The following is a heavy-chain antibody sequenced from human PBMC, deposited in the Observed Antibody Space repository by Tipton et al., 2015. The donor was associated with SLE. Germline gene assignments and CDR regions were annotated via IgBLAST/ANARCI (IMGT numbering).Heavy chain of an antibody. CDR2: INNDGSST. J-gene: IGHJ3*02. V-gene: IGHV3-74*01. Sequence: SLRLSCVASGFTFSNYWMHWVRQVPGKGPVWVSRINNDGSSTSYADSVKGRFTISRDNSNNTLYLQMNSLRPEDTAVYFCARVRRARGAFDIWGQGTIITVSS. CDR3: ARVRRARGAFDI. CDR1: GFTFSNYW. D-gene: IGHD3-10*01.